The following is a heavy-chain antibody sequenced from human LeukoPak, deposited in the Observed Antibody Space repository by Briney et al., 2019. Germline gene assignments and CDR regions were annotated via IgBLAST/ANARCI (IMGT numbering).Heavy chain of an antibody. Sequence: SETLSLTCAVYGGSFSGYYWSWIRQPPGKGLEWIGEINHSGSTNYNPSLKSRVTISVDKSKNQFSLKLSSVTAADTAVYYCARVGKYSSSRTFDYWGQGTLVTVSS. D-gene: IGHD6-6*01. V-gene: IGHV4-34*01. CDR1: GGSFSGYY. CDR2: INHSGST. J-gene: IGHJ4*02. CDR3: ARVGKYSSSRTFDY.